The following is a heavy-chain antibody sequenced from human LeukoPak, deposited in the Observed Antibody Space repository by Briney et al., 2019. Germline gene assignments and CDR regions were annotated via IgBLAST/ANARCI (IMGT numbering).Heavy chain of an antibody. Sequence: PGGSLRLSCAASGFTFSSYWMSWVRQAPGKGLEWVANIKQDGSEKYYGDSVKGRFTISRDNAKNSLYLQMNSLRAEDTAVYYCARESRGASTVTTSYGMDVWGQGTTVTVSS. CDR1: GFTFSSYW. D-gene: IGHD4-17*01. CDR3: ARESRGASTVTTSYGMDV. CDR2: IKQDGSEK. V-gene: IGHV3-7*01. J-gene: IGHJ6*02.